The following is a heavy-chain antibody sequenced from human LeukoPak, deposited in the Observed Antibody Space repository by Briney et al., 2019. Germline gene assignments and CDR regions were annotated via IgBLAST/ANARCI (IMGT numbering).Heavy chain of an antibody. V-gene: IGHV3-7*01. CDR1: GFTFSSYW. J-gene: IGHJ6*03. D-gene: IGHD3-10*01. Sequence: GGSLRLSCAASGFTFSSYWMSWVRQAPGKGLEWVANIKQDGSEKYYVDSVKGRFTISRDNAKNSLYLQMNSLRAEDTAVYYCASANTYYYGSGSSYYMDVWAKGPRSPSP. CDR3: ASANTYYYGSGSSYYMDV. CDR2: IKQDGSEK.